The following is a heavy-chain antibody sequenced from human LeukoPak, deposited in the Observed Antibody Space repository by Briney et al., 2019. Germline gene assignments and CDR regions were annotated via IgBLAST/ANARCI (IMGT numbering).Heavy chain of an antibody. D-gene: IGHD3-3*01. CDR2: IYPGDSDT. CDR1: GYSFTSYW. V-gene: IGHV5-51*01. CDR3: ARQRSLRYNWFDP. J-gene: IGHJ5*02. Sequence: GESLKISRKGSGYSFTSYWIGWVRQMPGKGLEWMGIIYPGDSDTRYSPSFQGQVTISADKSISTAYLQWSSLKASDTATYYCARQRSLRYNWFDPWGQGTLVTVSS.